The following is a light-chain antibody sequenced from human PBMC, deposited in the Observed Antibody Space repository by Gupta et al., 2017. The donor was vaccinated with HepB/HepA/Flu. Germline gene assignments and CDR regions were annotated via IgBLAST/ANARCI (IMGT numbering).Light chain of an antibody. Sequence: QSALTQPPSASGSPGQSVTISCTGTSSDVGGYNYVSWYQQHPGKAPNLLIYEVSERPSGASDRFSGSKSGNTASLTVSGLQAEDEADYYCSAHAGNNKVVFGGGTKLTVL. V-gene: IGLV2-8*01. CDR2: EVS. CDR3: SAHAGNNKVV. J-gene: IGLJ2*01. CDR1: SSDVGGYNY.